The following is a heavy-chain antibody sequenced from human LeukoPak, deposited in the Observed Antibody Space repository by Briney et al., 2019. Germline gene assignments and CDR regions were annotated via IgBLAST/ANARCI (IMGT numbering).Heavy chain of an antibody. CDR1: GFTFSSYG. CDR3: AKDRANYYDSSVYRDY. CDR2: ISGTGENT. V-gene: IGHV3-23*01. D-gene: IGHD3-22*01. J-gene: IGHJ4*02. Sequence: GGSLRLSCAASGFTFSSYGMSWVRQAPGKGLEWVSGISGTGENTYYADSVKGRVTISSDNSKNTLYLQMNSLRAEDTAVYYCAKDRANYYDSSVYRDYWGQGTLVTVSS.